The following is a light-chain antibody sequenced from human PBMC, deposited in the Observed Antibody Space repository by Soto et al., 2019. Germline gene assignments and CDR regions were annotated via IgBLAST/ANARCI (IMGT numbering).Light chain of an antibody. Sequence: QSALTQPASVSGSPGQSITISCTGTSSDVGGYDYVSWYQQHPGKVPKLMIFEVFRRPSGIPNRFSGSKSGNTASLTISGPQAEYEGAYYCCSYTTTSTFVFGGGTKLTVL. CDR1: SSDVGGYDY. J-gene: IGLJ2*01. CDR2: EVF. V-gene: IGLV2-14*01. CDR3: CSYTTTSTFV.